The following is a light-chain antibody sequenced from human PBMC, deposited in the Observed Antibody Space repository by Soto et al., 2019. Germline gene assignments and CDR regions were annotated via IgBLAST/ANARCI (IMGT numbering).Light chain of an antibody. CDR3: QQYGSSPPQGT. V-gene: IGKV3-20*01. Sequence: EIVLTQSPGTLSLSPGERATLSCRASQSVSSSYLAWHQQKPGQAPRLLIYGASSRATGIPDRFSGSGSGTDFTLTISRLEPEDFAVYYCQQYGSSPPQGTFGQGTKVEIK. CDR2: GAS. CDR1: QSVSSSY. J-gene: IGKJ1*01.